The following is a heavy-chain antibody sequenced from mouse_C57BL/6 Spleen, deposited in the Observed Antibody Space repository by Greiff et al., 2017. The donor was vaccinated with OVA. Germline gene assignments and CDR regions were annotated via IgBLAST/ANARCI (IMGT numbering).Heavy chain of an antibody. Sequence: VQLQQPGAELVKPGASVKLSCKASGYTFTSYWMQWVKQRPGQGLEWIGEIDPSDSYTNYNQKFKGKATLTVDTSSSTAYMQLSSLTSEDSAVYYCARGDYDGYYVGYYAMDYWGQGTSVTVSS. J-gene: IGHJ4*01. D-gene: IGHD2-3*01. CDR3: ARGDYDGYYVGYYAMDY. CDR2: IDPSDSYT. CDR1: GYTFTSYW. V-gene: IGHV1-50*01.